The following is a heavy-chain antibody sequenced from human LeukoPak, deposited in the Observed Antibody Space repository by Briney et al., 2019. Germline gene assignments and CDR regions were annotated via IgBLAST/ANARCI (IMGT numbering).Heavy chain of an antibody. CDR1: GFTFSSYA. CDR3: ARERPPVDY. CDR2: IWYDGSNK. Sequence: GGSLRLSCAASGFTFSSYAMSWVRQAPGKGLEWVAVIWYDGSNKYYADSVKGRFTISRDNSKNTLYLQMNSLRAEDTAVYYCARERPPVDYWGQGTLVTVSS. V-gene: IGHV3-33*08. J-gene: IGHJ4*02.